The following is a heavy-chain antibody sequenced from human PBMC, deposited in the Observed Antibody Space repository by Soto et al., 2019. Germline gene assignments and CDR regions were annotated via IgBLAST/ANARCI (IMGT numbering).Heavy chain of an antibody. CDR1: GFTFDDYA. CDR2: ISWNSGSI. Sequence: EVQLVESGGGLVQPGRSLRLSCAASGFTFDDYAMHWVRQAPGKGLEWVSGISWNSGSIGYADSVKGRFTISRDNAKNSLYLQMNSLRAEDTALYYCAKDTSLVAAAGTIFDYWRQGTLVTVSS. V-gene: IGHV3-9*01. J-gene: IGHJ4*02. CDR3: AKDTSLVAAAGTIFDY. D-gene: IGHD6-13*01.